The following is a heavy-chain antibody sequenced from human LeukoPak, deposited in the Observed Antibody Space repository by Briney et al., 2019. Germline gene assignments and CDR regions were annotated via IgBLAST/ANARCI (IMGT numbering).Heavy chain of an antibody. Sequence: ASVKVSCKASGYTFSGFNIPWVRQAPGQGLEWMAWINPQSGATNYAQKFQGRVTMTRDMSNYTVYMEVTSLRSDDTAVYYCARGGDDSGLYFAYWGRGTLVTVSS. CDR3: ARGGDDSGLYFAY. V-gene: IGHV1-2*02. CDR1: GYTFSGFN. CDR2: INPQSGAT. D-gene: IGHD3-22*01. J-gene: IGHJ4*02.